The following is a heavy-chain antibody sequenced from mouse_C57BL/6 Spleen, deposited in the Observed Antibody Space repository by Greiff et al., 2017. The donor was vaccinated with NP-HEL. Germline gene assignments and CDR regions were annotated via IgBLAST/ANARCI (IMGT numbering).Heavy chain of an antibody. D-gene: IGHD1-1*01. V-gene: IGHV1-64*01. CDR1: GYTFTSYW. Sequence: QVHVKQPGAELVKPGASVKLSCKASGYTFTSYWMHWVKQRPGQGLEWIGMIHPNSGSTNYNEKFKSKATLTVDKSSSTAYMQLSSLTSEDSAVYYCARRGIYYYGSSYVDYAMDYWGQGTSVTVSS. CDR2: IHPNSGST. CDR3: ARRGIYYYGSSYVDYAMDY. J-gene: IGHJ4*01.